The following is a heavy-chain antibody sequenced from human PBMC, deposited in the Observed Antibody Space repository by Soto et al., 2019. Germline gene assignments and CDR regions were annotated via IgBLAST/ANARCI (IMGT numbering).Heavy chain of an antibody. CDR1: GFTVSSNY. V-gene: IGHV3-66*01. D-gene: IGHD4-17*01. CDR3: ARDFVHGDHPEYFQH. J-gene: IGHJ1*01. Sequence: EVQLVESGGGLVQPGGSLRLSCAACGFTVSSNYMSWVRQAPGKGLEWVSVIYSGGSTYYADSVKGRFTISRDNSKNTLYLQMNSLRADDTAVYYCARDFVHGDHPEYFQHWGQGTLVTVSS. CDR2: IYSGGST.